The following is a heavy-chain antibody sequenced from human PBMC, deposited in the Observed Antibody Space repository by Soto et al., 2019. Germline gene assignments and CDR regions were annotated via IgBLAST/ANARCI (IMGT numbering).Heavy chain of an antibody. CDR1: GFTFSNYG. Sequence: QVQLVESGGGVVQPGRSLRLSCAGSGFTFSNYGLHWVRQAPGKGLEWVAVISYDGSHKYYADSVKGRFTISRDNSNNMLFLQMDDLRAEDTAVYYCAKDRAPGYCGRSSCRPAGAYWGQGTLVTVSS. CDR2: ISYDGSHK. J-gene: IGHJ4*02. V-gene: IGHV3-30*18. D-gene: IGHD2-15*01. CDR3: AKDRAPGYCGRSSCRPAGAY.